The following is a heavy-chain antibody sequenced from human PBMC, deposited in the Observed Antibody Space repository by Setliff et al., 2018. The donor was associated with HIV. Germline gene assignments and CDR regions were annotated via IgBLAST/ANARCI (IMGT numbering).Heavy chain of an antibody. CDR2: IDASANT. CDR1: GSSISSNYY. J-gene: IGHJ4*02. CDR3: ARVIDYYDSSPFDY. Sequence: SETLSLTCTVSGSSISSNYYWAWIRQAPGKGLEWIGCIDASANTYYIPSLKSRATISIDTSKNQLSLKLRSVTAADTAVYYCARVIDYYDSSPFDYWGQGTLVTVSS. D-gene: IGHD3-22*01. V-gene: IGHV4-38-2*02.